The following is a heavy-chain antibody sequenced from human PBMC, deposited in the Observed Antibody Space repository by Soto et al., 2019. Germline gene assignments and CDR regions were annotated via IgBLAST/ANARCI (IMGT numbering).Heavy chain of an antibody. CDR2: MNPNSGNT. V-gene: IGHV1-8*01. D-gene: IGHD3-10*01. Sequence: QVQLVQSGAEVKKPGASVKVSCKASGYTFTSYDINWVRQATGQGLEWMGWMNPNSGNTGYAQKFQGRVTMTRNTSISTAYMELSSLRSEDTAVYYCARFGLPWFGELTQYYYYMDVWGEGTTVTVSS. J-gene: IGHJ6*03. CDR1: GYTFTSYD. CDR3: ARFGLPWFGELTQYYYYMDV.